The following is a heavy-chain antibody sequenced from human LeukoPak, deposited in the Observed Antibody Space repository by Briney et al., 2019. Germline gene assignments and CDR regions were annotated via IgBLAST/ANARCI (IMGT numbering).Heavy chain of an antibody. Sequence: SETLSLTCTVSGASISSSSFYWGWIRQPPGKGLEWIGSIYSSGSTYYNPSLKSRVTISVDTSKNQFSLKLSSVTAADTAVYYCASLARDILTGYADYWGQGTLVTVSS. CDR1: GASISSSSFY. CDR2: IYSSGST. V-gene: IGHV4-39*01. J-gene: IGHJ4*02. D-gene: IGHD3-9*01. CDR3: ASLARDILTGYADY.